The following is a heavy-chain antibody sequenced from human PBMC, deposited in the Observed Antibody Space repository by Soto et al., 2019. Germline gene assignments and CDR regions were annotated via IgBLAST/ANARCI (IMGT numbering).Heavy chain of an antibody. CDR1: GGTFSSLG. Sequence: QVQLVQSGAEVKRPGSSVKVSCEASGGTFSSLGFTWVRQAPGQGLEWMGGIIPISGRTTFAPKFLGRVTSTADESTRTTYMELTALTSDDTAIYYCATRGTQGRWRDFADYWGQGTLVTVSS. J-gene: IGHJ4*02. CDR2: IIPISGRT. CDR3: ATRGTQGRWRDFADY. D-gene: IGHD3-10*01. V-gene: IGHV1-69*01.